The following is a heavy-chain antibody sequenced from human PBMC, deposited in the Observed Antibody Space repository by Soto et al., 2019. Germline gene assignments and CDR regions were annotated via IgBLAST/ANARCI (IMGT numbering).Heavy chain of an antibody. Sequence: PSETLALTCTVSGGSISSSSYYWGWIRQPPGEGLEWIGSIYYSGSTYYNPSLKSRVTISVDTSKNQFSLKLSSVTAADTAVYYCARSLVEVATIHEDYFDYWGQGTLVTVSS. J-gene: IGHJ4*02. CDR1: GGSISSSSYY. V-gene: IGHV4-39*01. CDR2: IYYSGST. D-gene: IGHD5-12*01. CDR3: ARSLVEVATIHEDYFDY.